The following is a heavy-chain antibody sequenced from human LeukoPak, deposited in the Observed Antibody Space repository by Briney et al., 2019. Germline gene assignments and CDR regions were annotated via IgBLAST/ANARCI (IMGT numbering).Heavy chain of an antibody. V-gene: IGHV4-34*01. CDR3: ARSIFGDAFDI. Sequence: SETLSLTCAVYGGFLSGYYWSWIRQPPGKGLEWIGEINHSGSTNYNPSLKSRVTISVDTSKNQFSLKLSSVTAADTAVYYCARSIFGDAFDIWGQGTMVTVSS. J-gene: IGHJ3*02. D-gene: IGHD3-3*01. CDR2: INHSGST. CDR1: GGFLSGYY.